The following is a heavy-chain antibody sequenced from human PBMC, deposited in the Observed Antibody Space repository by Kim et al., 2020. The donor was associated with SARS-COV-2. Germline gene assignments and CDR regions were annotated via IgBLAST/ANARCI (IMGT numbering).Heavy chain of an antibody. CDR1: GFTFSNAW. J-gene: IGHJ4*02. CDR3: TTESYGDYMGGPDQYYFDS. V-gene: IGHV3-15*01. CDR2: IKSKTDGGTT. D-gene: IGHD4-17*01. Sequence: GGSLRLSCAASGFTFSNAWMSWVRQAPGKGLEWVGRIKSKTDGGTTDYAAPVKGRFTISRDDSKNTLYLQMNSLKTEDTAVYYCTTESYGDYMGGPDQYYFDSWGQGTLVTVSS.